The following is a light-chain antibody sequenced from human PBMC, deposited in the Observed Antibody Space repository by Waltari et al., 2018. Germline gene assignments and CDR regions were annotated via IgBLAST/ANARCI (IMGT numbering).Light chain of an antibody. CDR1: QGISTY. Sequence: IQLTQSPSSLSASVGDRVTITCRSSQGISTYLAWYQQKPGEAPKLLIYAASTLQSGVPSRFSGSGSGTDFTLTISSLQAEDVAVYYCQQYYSTPYTFGQGTKLEIK. CDR3: QQYYSTPYT. CDR2: AAS. V-gene: IGKV1-9*01. J-gene: IGKJ2*01.